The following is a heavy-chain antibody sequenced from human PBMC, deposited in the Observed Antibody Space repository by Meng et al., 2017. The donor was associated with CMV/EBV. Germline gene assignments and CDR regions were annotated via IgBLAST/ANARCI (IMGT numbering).Heavy chain of an antibody. Sequence: GESLKISCAASGFTFSSYSMNWVRQAPGKGLEWVSSISSSSSYIYYADSVKGRITISRDNAKNSLYLQMNSLRTEDTAVYYCARDRGGDIAPYYYYGMDVWGQGTTVTVSS. J-gene: IGHJ6*02. CDR1: GFTFSSYS. D-gene: IGHD2-15*01. V-gene: IGHV3-21*01. CDR3: ARDRGGDIAPYYYYGMDV. CDR2: ISSSSSYI.